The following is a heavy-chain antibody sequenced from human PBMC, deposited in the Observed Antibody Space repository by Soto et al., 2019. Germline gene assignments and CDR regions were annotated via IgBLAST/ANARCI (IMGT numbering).Heavy chain of an antibody. CDR1: GFTFTSSA. D-gene: IGHD3-3*01. J-gene: IGHJ6*02. CDR2: IVVGSGNT. CDR3: AADRTYDFWSGSEARNYYGMDV. V-gene: IGHV1-58*01. Sequence: SVKVSCKASGFTFTSSAVQWVRQARGQRLEWIGWIVVGSGNTNYAQKFQERVTITRDMSTSTAYMELSSLRSEDTAVYYCAADRTYDFWSGSEARNYYGMDVWGQGTTVTV.